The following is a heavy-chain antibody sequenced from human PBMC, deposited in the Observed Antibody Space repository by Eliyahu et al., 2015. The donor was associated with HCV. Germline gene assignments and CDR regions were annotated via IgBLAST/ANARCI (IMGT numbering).Heavy chain of an antibody. V-gene: IGHV3-30*18. D-gene: IGHD6-6*01. CDR1: GFTFSSYG. J-gene: IGHJ4*02. CDR2: ISYDGSNK. Sequence: QVQLVESGGGVVQPGRSLRLSCXASGFTFSSYGMHWVRQAPGKGLEWVAVISYDGSNKYYADSVKGRFTISRDNSKNTLYLQMNSLRAEDTAVYYCAKDPGFEYSSSPYYFDYWGQGTLVTVSS. CDR3: AKDPGFEYSSSPYYFDY.